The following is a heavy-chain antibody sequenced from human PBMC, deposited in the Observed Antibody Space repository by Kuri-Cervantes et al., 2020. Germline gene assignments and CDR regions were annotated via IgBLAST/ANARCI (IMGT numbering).Heavy chain of an antibody. CDR2: ISAHNGNT. CDR3: ARDMVRGVIITLHFDY. V-gene: IGHV1-18*01. J-gene: IGHJ4*02. D-gene: IGHD3-10*01. Sequence: ASVKVSCKASGYTFTSYGISWVRQAPGQGLEWMGWISAHNGNTNYAQKFQGRVTMTRDTSISTAYMELSRLRSDDTAVYYCARDMVRGVIITLHFDYWGQGTLVTVSS. CDR1: GYTFTSYG.